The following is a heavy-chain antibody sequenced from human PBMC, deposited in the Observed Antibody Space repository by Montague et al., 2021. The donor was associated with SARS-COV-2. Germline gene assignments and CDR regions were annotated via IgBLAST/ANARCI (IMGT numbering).Heavy chain of an antibody. CDR1: GFSIRTSNYY. CDR2: IYRSAST. Sequence: SETLSLTCSVSGFSIRTSNYYWGWVRQPPGKGLEWIGAIYRSASTYQNPSLRGRITLSVDTSKNQFSLKLNFVTAADTGLYYCATLKRPEYYNSGHYYFDSWGQGTLVTVSS. CDR3: ATLKRPEYYNSGHYYFDS. V-gene: IGHV4-39*01. J-gene: IGHJ4*02. D-gene: IGHD3-22*01.